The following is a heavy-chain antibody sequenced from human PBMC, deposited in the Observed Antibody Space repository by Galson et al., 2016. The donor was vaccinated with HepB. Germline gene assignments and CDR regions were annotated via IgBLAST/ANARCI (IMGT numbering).Heavy chain of an antibody. CDR3: AKRPYSYGWHYGMDV. CDR1: GFIFNSHA. Sequence: SLRLSCAGSGFIFNSHAMSWVRQAPGKGLELVSAISDIGANTYHADFVKGRFTISRDNSKNILYLQMKSLRDEDTAVYYCAKRPYSYGWHYGMDVWGQGTTVTVSS. CDR2: ISDIGANT. D-gene: IGHD5-18*01. J-gene: IGHJ6*02. V-gene: IGHV3-23*01.